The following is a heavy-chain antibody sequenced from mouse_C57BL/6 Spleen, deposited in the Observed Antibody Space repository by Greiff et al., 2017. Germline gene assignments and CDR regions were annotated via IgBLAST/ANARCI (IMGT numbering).Heavy chain of an antibody. Sequence: VQLQQSGPELVKPGASVKMSCKASGYTFTDYNMHWVKQSHGKSLEWIGYINPNNGGTSYNQKFKGKATLTVHKSSSTAYMELRSLTSEDSAVYYCARGLRLRRDYFDYWGQGTTLTVSS. CDR2: INPNNGGT. J-gene: IGHJ2*01. V-gene: IGHV1-22*01. CDR1: GYTFTDYN. CDR3: ARGLRLRRDYFDY. D-gene: IGHD3-2*02.